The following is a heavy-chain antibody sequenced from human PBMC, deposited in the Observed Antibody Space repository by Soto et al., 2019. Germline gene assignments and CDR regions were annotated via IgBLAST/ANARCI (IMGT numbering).Heavy chain of an antibody. CDR3: AKRLDCYSDDSCWHALAC. D-gene: IGHD2-15*01. Sequence: GGSLRLSCVASGFTFSHFGMRWVRHAPGKGLEWVAAISYDGSEIQYADSVKGRFTVSRDNSKNTLYLQMNSLGAEDTAVYYCAKRLDCYSDDSCWHALACWGRGSLVTVSS. J-gene: IGHJ4*02. CDR2: ISYDGSEI. V-gene: IGHV3-30*18. CDR1: GFTFSHFG.